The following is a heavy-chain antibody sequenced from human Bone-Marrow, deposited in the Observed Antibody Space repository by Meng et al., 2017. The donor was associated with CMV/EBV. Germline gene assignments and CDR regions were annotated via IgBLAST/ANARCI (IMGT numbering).Heavy chain of an antibody. Sequence: QTLSLTLAISGVSVSSNSAAWNWLRQSPSRGLEWLGRTYYRSKWYNDYAVSVKSRITINPDTSKNQFSLQLNSVTPEDTAVYYCARVSVAGRHFDYWGQGTLVTVSS. CDR3: ARVSVAGRHFDY. D-gene: IGHD6-19*01. V-gene: IGHV6-1*01. CDR2: TYYRSKWYN. CDR1: GVSVSSNSAA. J-gene: IGHJ4*02.